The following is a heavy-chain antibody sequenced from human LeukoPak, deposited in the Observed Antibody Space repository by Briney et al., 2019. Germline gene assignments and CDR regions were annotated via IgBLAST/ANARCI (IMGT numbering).Heavy chain of an antibody. CDR1: GVSITDYY. J-gene: IGHJ4*02. CDR2: IYTSGST. CDR3: ARDRSSWNDVGHFDY. Sequence: SETLSLTCTVSGVSITDYYWSWIRQPAGKGLEWIGRIYTSGSTNYSPSLKSRVTMSVDTSKNQFSLKLSSVTAADTAVYYCARDRSSWNDVGHFDYWGQGTLVTVSS. V-gene: IGHV4-4*07. D-gene: IGHD1-1*01.